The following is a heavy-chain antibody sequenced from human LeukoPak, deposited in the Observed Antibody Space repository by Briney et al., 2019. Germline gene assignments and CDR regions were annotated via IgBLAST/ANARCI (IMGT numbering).Heavy chain of an antibody. D-gene: IGHD2-2*01. V-gene: IGHV3-48*03. CDR1: GFSSSSYE. Sequence: PGGSLRLCCAASGFSSSSYEVNWVRQAPGKGLQWVSDISSSGTTIYYADSVKGRFTISRDNAKNSLYLQMNSLRAEDTAVYYCARKYCSATSCLFDNWGAGTLDTVSS. CDR3: ARKYCSATSCLFDN. CDR2: ISSSGTTI. J-gene: IGHJ4*03.